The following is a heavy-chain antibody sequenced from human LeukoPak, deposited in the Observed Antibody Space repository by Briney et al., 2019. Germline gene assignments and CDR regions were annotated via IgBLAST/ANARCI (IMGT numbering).Heavy chain of an antibody. CDR2: IYYSGST. CDR1: RGSISSYY. D-gene: IGHD3-10*01. J-gene: IGHJ5*02. Sequence: SETLSLTCTVSRGSISSYYWSWIRQPPGKGLEWIGYIYYSGSTNYNPSLKSRVTISVDTSKNQFSLKLSSVTAADTAVYYCASLKMGSGSLWFDPWGQGTLVTVSS. CDR3: ASLKMGSGSLWFDP. V-gene: IGHV4-59*08.